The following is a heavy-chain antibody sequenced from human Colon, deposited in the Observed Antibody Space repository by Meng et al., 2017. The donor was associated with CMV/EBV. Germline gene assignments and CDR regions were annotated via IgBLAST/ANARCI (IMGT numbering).Heavy chain of an antibody. J-gene: IGHJ5*02. CDR2: ISSGGST. CDR3: VREGYYGA. Sequence: GGSLRLSCAVSGFSFRSYAMNWVRQAPGKGLEYVSVISSGGSTEYVDSVRGRFTISRDNSKSALYLHMNSLRVEDTAVYYCVREGYYGAWGQGTLVTVSS. CDR1: GFSFRSYA. V-gene: IGHV3-66*02. D-gene: IGHD3-10*01.